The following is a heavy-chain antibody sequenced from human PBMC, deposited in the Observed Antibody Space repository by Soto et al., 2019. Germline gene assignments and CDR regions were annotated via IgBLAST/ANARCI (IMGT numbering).Heavy chain of an antibody. CDR3: AKSYYDFWSGPPMVGMDV. J-gene: IGHJ6*02. Sequence: GESLKISCKGSGYSFTSYWIGWVRQMPGKGLEWMGIIYPGDSDTRYSPSFQGQVTISAAKSISTAYLQWSSLKASDTAMYYCAKSYYDFWSGPPMVGMDVWGQGTTVTVSS. D-gene: IGHD3-3*01. V-gene: IGHV5-51*01. CDR1: GYSFTSYW. CDR2: IYPGDSDT.